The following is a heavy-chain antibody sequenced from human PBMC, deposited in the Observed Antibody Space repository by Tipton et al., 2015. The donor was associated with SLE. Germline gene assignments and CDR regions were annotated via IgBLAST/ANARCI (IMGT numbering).Heavy chain of an antibody. J-gene: IGHJ4*02. CDR3: ARDWTLGLRCSVSSCHGGDY. D-gene: IGHD3/OR15-3a*01. CDR2: IYTSGST. V-gene: IGHV4-61*02. CDR1: GGSISSGSYY. Sequence: TLSLTCTVSGGSISSGSYYWSWIRQPAGKGLEWIGRIYTSGSTNYNPSLKSRVTISVDTSKNQFSLKLSSVTAADTAVYYCARDWTLGLRCSVSSCHGGDYWGQGVLVVVSS.